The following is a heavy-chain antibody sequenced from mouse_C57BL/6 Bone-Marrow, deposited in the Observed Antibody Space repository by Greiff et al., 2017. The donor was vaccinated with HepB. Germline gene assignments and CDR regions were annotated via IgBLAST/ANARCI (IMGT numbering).Heavy chain of an antibody. V-gene: IGHV5-17*01. CDR2: ISSGSSTI. CDR1: GFTFSDYG. D-gene: IGHD1-1*02. Sequence: DVKLVESGGGLVKPGGSLKLSCAASGFTFSDYGMHWVRQAPEKGLEWVAYISSGSSTIYYADTVKGRFTISRDNAKNTLFLQMTSLRSKDTAMYYCARSEVAFDYWGQGTTLTVSS. CDR3: ARSEVAFDY. J-gene: IGHJ2*01.